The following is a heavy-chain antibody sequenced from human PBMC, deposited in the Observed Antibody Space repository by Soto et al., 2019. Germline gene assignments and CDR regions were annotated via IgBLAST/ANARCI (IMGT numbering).Heavy chain of an antibody. V-gene: IGHV3-74*01. J-gene: IGHJ4*02. D-gene: IGHD1-1*01. CDR1: GFTFSSYW. CDR3: ARGYNLGSIDY. Sequence: GGSLRLSCAASGFTFSSYWMYWVRQAPGKGLVWVSRIKSDGISATYADSVKGRFTISRDNAKNALYLQMNSLRAEDTAVYYCARGYNLGSIDYWGQGTQVTAPQ. CDR2: IKSDGISA.